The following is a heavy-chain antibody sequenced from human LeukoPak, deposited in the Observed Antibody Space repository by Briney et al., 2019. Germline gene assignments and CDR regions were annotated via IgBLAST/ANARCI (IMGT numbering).Heavy chain of an antibody. CDR1: GYTFTSYA. CDR2: IGAYHGST. V-gene: IGHV1-18*01. J-gene: IGHJ3*02. D-gene: IGHD3-9*01. CDR3: ARDWELRYFDWLGGSAFDI. Sequence: ASVKVSCKASGYTFTSYAINWVRQAPGQGLEWMGWIGAYHGSTKYAQKVQDRVTMTVDTSTATAYMELRGLRSDDTAVYYCARDWELRYFDWLGGSAFDIWGQGTMVTVSS.